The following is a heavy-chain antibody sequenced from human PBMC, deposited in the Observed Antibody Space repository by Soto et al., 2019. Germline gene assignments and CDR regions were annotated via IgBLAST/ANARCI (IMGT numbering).Heavy chain of an antibody. CDR3: ANRYSTSTNCHFDP. J-gene: IGHJ5*02. D-gene: IGHD2-2*01. V-gene: IGHV3-23*01. CDR1: GFTFSSYA. CDR2: ISGTGGST. Sequence: GGSLRLSCAASGFTFSSYAMSWVRQAPGKGLEWVSAISGTGGSTYYADSVKGRFTISRDNSKNTLYLQMNSLRAEDTAVYYCANRYSTSTNCHFDPWGQGTPVTVSS.